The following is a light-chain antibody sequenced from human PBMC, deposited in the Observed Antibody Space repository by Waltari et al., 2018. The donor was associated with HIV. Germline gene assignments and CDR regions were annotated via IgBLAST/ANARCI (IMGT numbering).Light chain of an antibody. CDR1: SSNIGAGSD. Sequence: QSVLTQPPLVSGAPGQRVTISCTGSSSNIGAGSDVHWYQQFPGTAPKVLIYGNTYRPSGVPDRFSGSKSGSSASLLITGLQAEDDADYYCQSYDISLSGWVFGGGTKLTVL. CDR2: GNT. J-gene: IGLJ3*02. CDR3: QSYDISLSGWV. V-gene: IGLV1-40*01.